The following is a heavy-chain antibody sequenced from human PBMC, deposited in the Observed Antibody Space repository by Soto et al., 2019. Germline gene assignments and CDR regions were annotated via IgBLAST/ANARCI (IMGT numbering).Heavy chain of an antibody. CDR1: GGSFSSFG. CDR2: IIPVFGRP. J-gene: IGHJ1*01. Sequence: SVKVSCKASGGSFSSFGISWVRQAPGQGLEWMGGIIPVFGRPNYAQRFRGRLTITADESTNTVYLELIDLRSEDTAVYYCAREGGGYNLWGQGTQVTVSS. CDR3: AREGGGYNL. V-gene: IGHV1-69*13. D-gene: IGHD5-12*01.